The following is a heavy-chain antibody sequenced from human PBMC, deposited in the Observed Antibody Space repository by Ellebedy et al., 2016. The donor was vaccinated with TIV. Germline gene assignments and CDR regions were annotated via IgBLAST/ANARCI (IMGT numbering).Heavy chain of an antibody. Sequence: SETLSLXCSVSDGSVSNRGYYWAWLRQPPGKGLEWIGHIHYTGSTDYNPSLKSRFSISVDTSKNHFSLIVTSVTAADTAVYFCAGGTHYYYGWDVWGQGTTVIVS. CDR2: IHYTGST. CDR1: DGSVSNRGYY. V-gene: IGHV4-61*03. J-gene: IGHJ6*02. CDR3: AGGTHYYYGWDV. D-gene: IGHD3/OR15-3a*01.